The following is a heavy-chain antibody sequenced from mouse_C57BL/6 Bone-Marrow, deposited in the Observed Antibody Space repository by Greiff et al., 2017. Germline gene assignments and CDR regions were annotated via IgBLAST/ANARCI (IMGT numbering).Heavy chain of an antibody. Sequence: EVKLVESGGGLVKPGGSLKLSCAASGFTFSSYAMSWVRQTPEKRLAWVATISDGGSYTYYPDNVKGRFTISRDNAKNNLYLQMSHLKSEDTAMYYCARDEGKAYWGQGTLVTVSA. J-gene: IGHJ3*01. V-gene: IGHV5-4*01. CDR1: GFTFSSYA. CDR2: ISDGGSYT. CDR3: ARDEGKAY.